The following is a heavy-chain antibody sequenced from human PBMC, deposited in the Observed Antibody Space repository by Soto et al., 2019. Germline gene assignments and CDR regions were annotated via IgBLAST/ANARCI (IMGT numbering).Heavy chain of an antibody. D-gene: IGHD6-19*01. Sequence: QVQLVQSGSEVKKPGASVKGSCRASGYTFTSYYMHWVRQAPGQGLEWMGIINPSGGSTSHPQKLQGRVTMTRETATSTAYRELSSLRSEDTAVYYWARDRAVAALRWLDYWGLGNQVTVSS. V-gene: IGHV1-46*01. J-gene: IGHJ4*02. CDR3: ARDRAVAALRWLDY. CDR1: GYTFTSYY. CDR2: INPSGGST.